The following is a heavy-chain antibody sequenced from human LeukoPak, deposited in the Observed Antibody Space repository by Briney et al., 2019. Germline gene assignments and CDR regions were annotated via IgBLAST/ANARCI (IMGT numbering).Heavy chain of an antibody. D-gene: IGHD3-10*01. Sequence: SQTLSLTCTVSGGSISSGGYYWSWIRQHPGKGLEWIGYTYYSGSTYYNPSLKSRVTISVDTSKNQFSLKLSSVTAADTAVYYCARVDYGSGSYSPLFDYWGQGTLVTVSS. J-gene: IGHJ4*02. CDR1: GGSISSGGYY. CDR3: ARVDYGSGSYSPLFDY. V-gene: IGHV4-31*03. CDR2: TYYSGST.